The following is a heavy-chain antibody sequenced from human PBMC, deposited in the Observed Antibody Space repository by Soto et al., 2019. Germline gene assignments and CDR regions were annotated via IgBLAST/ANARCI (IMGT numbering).Heavy chain of an antibody. V-gene: IGHV1-69*01. J-gene: IGHJ6*02. CDR3: ARHCSGGSCYSMAHYYYYYGMDV. CDR2: IIPIFGTA. CDR1: GGTFSSYA. Sequence: QVQLVQSGAEVKKPGSSVKVSCKASGGTFSSYAISWVRQAPGQGLEWMGGIIPIFGTANNAQKFQGRVTIPADESTSTAYMELSSLRSEDTAVYYCARHCSGGSCYSMAHYYYYYGMDVWGQGTTVTVSS. D-gene: IGHD2-15*01.